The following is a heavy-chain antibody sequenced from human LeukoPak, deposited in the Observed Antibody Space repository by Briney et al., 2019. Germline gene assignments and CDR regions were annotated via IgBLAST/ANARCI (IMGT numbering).Heavy chain of an antibody. CDR1: GGAIGSDGYY. V-gene: IGHV4-31*03. CDR2: IYYSGSA. J-gene: IGHJ4*02. CDR3: ARGSYYGFSGDS. Sequence: SETLSLTCSVSGGAIGSDGYYWNWIRQHPGKDLEWIGYIYYSGSASYNPSIKSRVTISVDTSKNQFSLRLSSVTAADTAVYYCARGSYYGFSGDSWGQGSLVTVSS. D-gene: IGHD3-10*01.